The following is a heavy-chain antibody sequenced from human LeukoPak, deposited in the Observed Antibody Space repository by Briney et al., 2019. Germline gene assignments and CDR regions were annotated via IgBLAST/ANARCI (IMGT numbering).Heavy chain of an antibody. CDR3: ARSKPSPIVVVPAATDYYGMDV. D-gene: IGHD2-2*01. CDR2: ISYDGRNK. CDR1: GFTFSSYA. V-gene: IGHV3-30*04. J-gene: IGHJ6*02. Sequence: GGSLRLSCVASGFTFSSYAMHWVRQAPGKGLEWVALISYDGRNKYYADSVKGRFTLSRDNSKNTLYLQMNSLRAEDTAVYYCARSKPSPIVVVPAATDYYGMDVWGQGTTVTVSS.